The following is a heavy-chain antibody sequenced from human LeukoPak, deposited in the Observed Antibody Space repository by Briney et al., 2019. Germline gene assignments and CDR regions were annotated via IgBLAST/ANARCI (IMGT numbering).Heavy chain of an antibody. V-gene: IGHV4-39*01. Sequence: SETLSLTCTVSGGSISSSSYYWGWIRQPPGKGLEWIGSIYYSGSPYYNPSHKSRVTISVDTSKKQFSLKLSSVTAADTAVYYCARHVGFITMVRGVINNNWFDPWGQGTLVTVSS. D-gene: IGHD3-10*01. J-gene: IGHJ5*02. CDR2: IYYSGSP. CDR3: ARHVGFITMVRGVINNNWFDP. CDR1: GGSISSSSYY.